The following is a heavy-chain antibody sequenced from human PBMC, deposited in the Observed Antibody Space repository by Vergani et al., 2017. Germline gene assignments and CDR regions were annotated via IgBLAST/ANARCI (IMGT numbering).Heavy chain of an antibody. CDR1: GFTVSSNY. CDR2: IYSGGST. Sequence: EVQLVESGGGLVQPGGSLRLSCAASGFTVSSNYMSWVRRAPGKGLEWVSVIYSGGSTYYPDSVKGRFTISRDNSKNTLYLQMNSLGAEDTAVYYCASETLLYCSGGSCSIWGQGTTVTVSS. CDR3: ASETLLYCSGGSCSI. J-gene: IGHJ6*02. V-gene: IGHV3-66*02. D-gene: IGHD2-15*01.